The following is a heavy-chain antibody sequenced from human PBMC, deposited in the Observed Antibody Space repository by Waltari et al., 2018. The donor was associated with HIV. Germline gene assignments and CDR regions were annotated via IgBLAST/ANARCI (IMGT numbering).Heavy chain of an antibody. CDR2: IRSKAYGGTT. CDR3: LPDYDILTGYLAFDY. D-gene: IGHD3-9*01. Sequence: EVQLVESGGGLVQPGRSLRLSCTASGFPFGAYAMTWFRQAPGKGLEWVSFIRSKAYGGTTEYAASVKGRFTISRDDSKSIAYLQMNSLKTEDTAVYYCLPDYDILTGYLAFDYWGQGTLVTVSS. J-gene: IGHJ4*02. V-gene: IGHV3-49*03. CDR1: GFPFGAYA.